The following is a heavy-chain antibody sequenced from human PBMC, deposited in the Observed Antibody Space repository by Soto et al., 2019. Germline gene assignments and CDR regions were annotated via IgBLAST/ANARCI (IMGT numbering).Heavy chain of an antibody. V-gene: IGHV3-7*01. CDR1: GSTFSSYW. Sequence: GGSLRLSCAASGSTFSSYWMSWVRQAPGKGLEWVANIKQDGSEKYYVDSVKGRFTISRDNAKNSLYLQMNSLRAEDTAVYYCAKRVVVAAMDYFDYWGQGTLVTVSS. J-gene: IGHJ4*02. CDR3: AKRVVVAAMDYFDY. D-gene: IGHD2-15*01. CDR2: IKQDGSEK.